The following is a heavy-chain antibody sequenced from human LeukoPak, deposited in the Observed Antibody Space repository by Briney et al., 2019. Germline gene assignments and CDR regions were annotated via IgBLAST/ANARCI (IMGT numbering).Heavy chain of an antibody. D-gene: IGHD6-13*01. CDR3: AKDPGYSSSVQDY. CDR1: GFTFSSYA. J-gene: IGHJ4*02. CDR2: ISYDGSNK. Sequence: GGSLRLSCAASGFTFSSYAMHWVRQAPGKGLEWVAVISYDGSNKYYADSVKGRFTISRDNSKNTLYLQMNSLRAEDTAVYYCAKDPGYSSSVQDYWGQGTLVTVSS. V-gene: IGHV3-30*04.